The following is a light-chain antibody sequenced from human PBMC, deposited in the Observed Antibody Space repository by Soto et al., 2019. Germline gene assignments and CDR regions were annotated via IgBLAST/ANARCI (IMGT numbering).Light chain of an antibody. CDR2: AAS. J-gene: IGKJ4*01. CDR3: QQYYSYLALT. V-gene: IGKV1-8*01. Sequence: AIRMTQSPSSFSASTGDRVTITCRASQGVSSYLACYHQNPGNAPTLLIYAASTLQSGAPSSFSGSGSRTDFTLTTSCLQSEDFATYYCQQYYSYLALTFGGGTTVDI. CDR1: QGVSSY.